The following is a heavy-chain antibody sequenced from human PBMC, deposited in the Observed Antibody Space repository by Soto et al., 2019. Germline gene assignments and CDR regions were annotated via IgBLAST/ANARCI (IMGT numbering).Heavy chain of an antibody. CDR2: ISSSGSTI. V-gene: IGHV3-48*03. Sequence: GGSLRLSCAASGFTFSSYEMNWVRQAPGKGLEWVSYISSSGSTIYYADSVKGRFTISRDNAKNSLYLQMNSLRAEDTAVYYCARGSPYYYGSGSSGVDYWGQGTLVTVSS. CDR1: GFTFSSYE. J-gene: IGHJ4*02. D-gene: IGHD3-10*01. CDR3: ARGSPYYYGSGSSGVDY.